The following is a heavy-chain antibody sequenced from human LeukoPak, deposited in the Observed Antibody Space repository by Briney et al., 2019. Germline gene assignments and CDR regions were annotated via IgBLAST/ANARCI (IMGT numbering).Heavy chain of an antibody. V-gene: IGHV1-69*01. Sequence: KVSCKGSGYSFTSYWIGWVRQAPGQGLEWMGGIIPIFGTANYAQKFQGRVTITADESTSTAYMELSSLRSEGTAVYYCARGGDYWGQGTLVTVSS. CDR1: GYSFTSYW. J-gene: IGHJ4*02. CDR2: IIPIFGTA. CDR3: ARGGDY.